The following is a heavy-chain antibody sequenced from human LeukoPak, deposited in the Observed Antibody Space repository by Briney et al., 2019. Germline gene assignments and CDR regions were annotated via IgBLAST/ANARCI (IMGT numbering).Heavy chain of an antibody. CDR1: GFTFSSYS. D-gene: IGHD3-22*01. CDR2: ISSSSSTI. J-gene: IGHJ5*02. V-gene: IGHV3-48*02. CDR3: ARAASYYDSSGYYS. Sequence: GGSLRLSCAASGFTFSSYSMNWVRQAPGKGLEWVSYISSSSSTIYYADSVKGRFTISRDNAKNSLYLQMNSLRNEDTAVYYCARAASYYDSSGYYSWGQGTLVTVSS.